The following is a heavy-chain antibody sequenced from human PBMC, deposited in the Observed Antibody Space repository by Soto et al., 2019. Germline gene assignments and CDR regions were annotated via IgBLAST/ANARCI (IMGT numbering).Heavy chain of an antibody. Sequence: QVRLVQSGAEVKKPGSSVKVSCKASGGTFSNYAISWVRQAPGQGLEWMGGIILPFGTANYAQKFQGRVTITADESMTXXXXXXXXXXXXXXXXXXXXXXPXYAGYFDYWGQGTLVTVSS. CDR3: XXXPXYAGYFDY. J-gene: IGHJ4*02. V-gene: IGHV1-69*12. CDR1: GGTFSNYA. CDR2: IILPFGTA.